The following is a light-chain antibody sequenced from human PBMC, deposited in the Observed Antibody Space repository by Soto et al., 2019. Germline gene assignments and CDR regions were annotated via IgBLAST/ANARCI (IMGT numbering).Light chain of an antibody. J-gene: IGLJ2*01. CDR2: EVS. V-gene: IGLV2-14*01. CDR1: SSDVGGYDY. CDR3: SSYTPTSALV. Sequence: QSALTQPASVSGSPGQSITMSCTGTSSDVGGYDYVSWYQHHPGKVPKLIIYEVSKRPSGVSHRFSGSKSGNTASLTISGLQTEDEADYYCSSYTPTSALVFGGGTELTVL.